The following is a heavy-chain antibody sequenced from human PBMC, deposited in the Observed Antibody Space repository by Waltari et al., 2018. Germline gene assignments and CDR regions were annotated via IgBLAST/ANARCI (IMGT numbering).Heavy chain of an antibody. J-gene: IGHJ4*02. CDR2: IYTSGST. CDR1: GGSISSGRHY. D-gene: IGHD4-17*01. V-gene: IGHV4-61*02. CDR3: AGTDMTTVVTHDY. Sequence: QVQLQESVPGLVTPSQTLSLTCTVSGGSISSGRHYVSWIRQPAGKGLEWVGRIYTSGSTNYNPSLKSRVTISVDTSKYQFSLKLSSVTAADTAVYYCAGTDMTTVVTHDYWGQGTLVTVSS.